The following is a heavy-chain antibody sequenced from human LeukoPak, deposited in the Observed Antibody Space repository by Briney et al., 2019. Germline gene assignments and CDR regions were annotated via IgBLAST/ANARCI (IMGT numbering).Heavy chain of an antibody. CDR2: IIPIFGTA. D-gene: IGHD3-22*01. CDR3: ARDSGYNYYDSSAHPENYGMDV. J-gene: IGHJ6*02. Sequence: ASVKVSCKASGYTFTSYDINWVRQAPGQGLEWMGGIIPIFGTANYAQKFQGRVTITADESTSTAYMELSSLRSEDTAVYYCARDSGYNYYDSSAHPENYGMDVWGQGTTVTVSS. CDR1: GYTFTSYD. V-gene: IGHV1-69*13.